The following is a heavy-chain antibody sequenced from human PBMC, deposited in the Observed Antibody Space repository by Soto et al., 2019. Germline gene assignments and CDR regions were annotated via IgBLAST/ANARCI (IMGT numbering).Heavy chain of an antibody. CDR1: GGTFSSYA. D-gene: IGHD3-16*02. V-gene: IGHV1-69*01. CDR2: IIPIFGTA. J-gene: IGHJ4*02. Sequence: QVQLVQPGAEVKKPGSSVKVSCKASGGTFSSYAIRWVRQAPGQGLEWMGGIIPIFGTANNAQKFQGRVTITADESTSTSYMELSSLISEDTAVYYCARGSDYVWWSYRHPSFGYSGQATLVAVSS. CDR3: ARGSDYVWWSYRHPSFGY.